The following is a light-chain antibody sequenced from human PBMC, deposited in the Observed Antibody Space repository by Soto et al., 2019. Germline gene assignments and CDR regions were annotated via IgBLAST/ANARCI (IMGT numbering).Light chain of an antibody. CDR2: DAS. J-gene: IGKJ1*01. Sequence: EIVLTQSPGTLSLSPGERATLSCRASQSVSSTSLAWYQQKPGHIPRLLIYDASGRAIGIPDRFSGSGSGTDFTLTISRLEPEDSAVYYCQQYDTSPPKFGQGTKVEIK. CDR3: QQYDTSPPK. CDR1: QSVSSTS. V-gene: IGKV3-20*01.